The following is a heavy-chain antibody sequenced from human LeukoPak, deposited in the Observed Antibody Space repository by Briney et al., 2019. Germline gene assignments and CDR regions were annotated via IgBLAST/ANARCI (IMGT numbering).Heavy chain of an antibody. CDR3: AKYVTAKGPPYGLDV. CDR2: ISGSGGRT. Sequence: GGSLRLSCETSGFPFADYAMSWVRQAPGKGLEWVSSISGSGGRTYYADSVKGRFTISRDNSKNTLYLQMNSLRAEDTAIYYCAKYVTAKGPPYGLDVWGQGTTVTVSS. J-gene: IGHJ6*02. V-gene: IGHV3-23*01. CDR1: GFPFADYA. D-gene: IGHD1-14*01.